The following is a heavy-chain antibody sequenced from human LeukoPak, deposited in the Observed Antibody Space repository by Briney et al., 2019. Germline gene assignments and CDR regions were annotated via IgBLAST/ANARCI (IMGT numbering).Heavy chain of an antibody. Sequence: SETLSLTCAVYGGSFSGYYWSWIRQPPGKGLEWIGEINHSGSTNYNPSPKSRVTISVDTSKNQFSLKLSSVTAADTAVYYCARGVSDYVWGSYRHHFDYWGQGTLVTVSS. J-gene: IGHJ4*02. V-gene: IGHV4-34*01. CDR2: INHSGST. D-gene: IGHD3-16*02. CDR3: ARGVSDYVWGSYRHHFDY. CDR1: GGSFSGYY.